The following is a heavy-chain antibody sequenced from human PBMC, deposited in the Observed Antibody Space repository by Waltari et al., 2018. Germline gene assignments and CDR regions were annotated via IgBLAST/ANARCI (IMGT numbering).Heavy chain of an antibody. CDR2: FDPEDGET. J-gene: IGHJ6*02. D-gene: IGHD5-18*01. CDR1: GYTLTELS. Sequence: QVQLVQSGAEVKKPGASVKVSCKVSGYTLTELSMPWVRKAPGQGLEWMGGFDPEDGETIYAQKFQGRVTMTEDTSTDTAYMELSSLRSEDTAVYYCWASGRGYSYGYTGLNYYGMDVWGQGTTVTVSS. V-gene: IGHV1-24*01. CDR3: WASGRGYSYGYTGLNYYGMDV.